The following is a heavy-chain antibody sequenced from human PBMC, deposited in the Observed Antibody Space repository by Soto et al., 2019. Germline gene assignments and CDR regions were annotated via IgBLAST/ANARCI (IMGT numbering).Heavy chain of an antibody. CDR2: ISATNGNT. V-gene: IGHV1-18*01. J-gene: IGHJ6*02. Sequence: QAQLVQSGAEVKKPGASLNISCKASGYKFTTYGITWVRQAPGQGLEWMGWISATNGNTNYAPKLQGRVTMTVDPGVSSASLGVSSLTPEYTATYFCARVGQGCNGGDCYSSHYYGMDILGQGTPVAVSS. CDR1: GYKFTTYG. CDR3: ARVGQGCNGGDCYSSHYYGMDI. D-gene: IGHD2-21*02.